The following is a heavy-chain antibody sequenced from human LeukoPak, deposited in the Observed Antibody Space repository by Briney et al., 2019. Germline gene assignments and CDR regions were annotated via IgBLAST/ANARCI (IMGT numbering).Heavy chain of an antibody. J-gene: IGHJ5*02. CDR2: IYSSGIT. D-gene: IGHD6-13*01. CDR3: ARLQEEQQLTFIFDP. CDR1: GGSISSSSYF. Sequence: SSETLSLTCTVSGGSISSSSYFWGWIRQPPGKGLEWIGSIYSSGITYYNPSLKSRVTISVDTSKNQFSLKLSSVTAADTAVYYCARLQEEQQLTFIFDPWGQGTLVTVSS. V-gene: IGHV4-39*01.